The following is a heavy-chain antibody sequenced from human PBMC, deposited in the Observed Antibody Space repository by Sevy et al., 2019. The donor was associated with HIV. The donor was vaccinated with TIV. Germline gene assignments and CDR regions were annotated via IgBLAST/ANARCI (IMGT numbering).Heavy chain of an antibody. V-gene: IGHV3-72*01. CDR1: GFTFSDHY. J-gene: IGHJ4*02. Sequence: GGSLRLSCAASGFTFSDHYMEWVRQAPGKGLEWVGRTRNNADSYTTEYAASVKGRFTISRDDSKNSLYLQMNSLKTEDTAVYYCANHAGIAAAGRVFDYWGQGSLVTVSS. CDR3: ANHAGIAAAGRVFDY. D-gene: IGHD6-13*01. CDR2: TRNNADSYTT.